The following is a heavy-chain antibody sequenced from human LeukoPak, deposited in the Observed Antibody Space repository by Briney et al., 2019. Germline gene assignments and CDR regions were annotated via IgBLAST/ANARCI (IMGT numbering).Heavy chain of an antibody. CDR3: VRESFGDYVNQADAFDI. Sequence: SETLSLTCAVYGGSFSGYYWSWIRQPPGKGLEWIGEINHSGSTNYNPSLKSRVTISVDTSKNQFSLKLSSVTAADTAVYYCVRESFGDYVNQADAFDIWGQGTMVTVSS. J-gene: IGHJ3*02. V-gene: IGHV4-34*01. CDR2: INHSGST. CDR1: GGSFSGYY. D-gene: IGHD4-17*01.